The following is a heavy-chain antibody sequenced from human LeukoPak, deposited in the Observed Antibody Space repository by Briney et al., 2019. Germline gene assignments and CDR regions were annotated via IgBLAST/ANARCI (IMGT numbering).Heavy chain of an antibody. J-gene: IGHJ5*02. Sequence: ASVKVSCKASGYTFTSYDINWVRQATGQGLEWMGWMNPNSGNTGYAQKFQGRVTMTRDMSTSTVYMELSSLRSEDTAVYYCARVYFDGDYVGWFDPWGQGTLVTVSS. V-gene: IGHV1-8*01. D-gene: IGHD4-17*01. CDR1: GYTFTSYD. CDR2: MNPNSGNT. CDR3: ARVYFDGDYVGWFDP.